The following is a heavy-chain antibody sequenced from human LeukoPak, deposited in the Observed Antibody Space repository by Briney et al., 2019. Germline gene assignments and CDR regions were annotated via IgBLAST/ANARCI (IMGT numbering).Heavy chain of an antibody. CDR1: GYTFTSYY. CDR3: AREAGIAVAGYYNY. V-gene: IGHV1-2*02. Sequence: ASVKVSCKASGYTFTSYYMHWVRQAPGQGLEWMGWINPNSGGTNYAQKFQGRVTMTRDTSISTAYMELSRLRSDDTAVYYCAREAGIAVAGYYNYWGQGTLVTVSS. CDR2: INPNSGGT. J-gene: IGHJ4*02. D-gene: IGHD6-19*01.